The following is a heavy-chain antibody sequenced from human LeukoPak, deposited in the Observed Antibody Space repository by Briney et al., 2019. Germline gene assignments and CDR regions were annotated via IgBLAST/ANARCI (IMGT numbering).Heavy chain of an antibody. CDR2: IYYSGST. Sequence: PSETLSLTCTVSGGSISSSSYYWGWIRQPPGKGLEWIGSIYYSGSTYYNPSLKSRVTISVDTSKNQFSLKLSSVTAADTAVYYCARSQFLEWFNAFDIWGQGTMVTVSS. V-gene: IGHV4-39*01. J-gene: IGHJ3*02. CDR1: GGSISSSSYY. CDR3: ARSQFLEWFNAFDI. D-gene: IGHD3-3*01.